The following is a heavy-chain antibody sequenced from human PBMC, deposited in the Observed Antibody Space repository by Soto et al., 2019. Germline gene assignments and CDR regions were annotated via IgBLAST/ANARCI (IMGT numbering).Heavy chain of an antibody. D-gene: IGHD6-13*01. CDR2: IRSKANSYAT. CDR3: TRQNVGYSSRIIFYYYYGMDV. J-gene: IGHJ6*02. Sequence: EVQLVESGGGLVQPGGSLKLSCAASGFTFSGSAMHWVRQASGKGLEWVGRIRSKANSYATAYAASVKGRFTISRDDSKNTAYLQMNSLKTEDTAVYYCTRQNVGYSSRIIFYYYYGMDVWGQGTTVTVSS. CDR1: GFTFSGSA. V-gene: IGHV3-73*02.